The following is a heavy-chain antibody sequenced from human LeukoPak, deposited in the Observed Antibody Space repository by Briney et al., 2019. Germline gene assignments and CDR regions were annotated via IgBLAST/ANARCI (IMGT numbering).Heavy chain of an antibody. J-gene: IGHJ1*01. D-gene: IGHD1-26*01. V-gene: IGHV4-59*08. CDR2: IYYSGST. CDR3: ARLRYSVSYFTN. CDR1: GGSISSYY. Sequence: MSSETLSLTCTVSGGSISSYYWSWIRQPPGKGLEWIGYIYYSGSTNYNPSLKSRVTISVDTSKNQFSLKLSSVTAADTAVYYCARLRYSVSYFTNWGEGTLVTVSS.